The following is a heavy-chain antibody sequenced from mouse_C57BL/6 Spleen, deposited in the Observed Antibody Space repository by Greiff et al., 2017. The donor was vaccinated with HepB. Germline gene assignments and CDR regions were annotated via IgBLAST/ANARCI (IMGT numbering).Heavy chain of an antibody. CDR3: ARLVGNDY. J-gene: IGHJ2*01. CDR1: GYTFTDYY. D-gene: IGHD2-1*01. Sequence: EVQLQQSGPELVKPGASVKISCTASGYTFTDYYMNWVKQSHGKSLEWIGDINPNNGGTSYNQKFKGKATLTVDKSSSTAYMELRSLTSEDSAVYYCARLVGNDYWGQGTTLTVSS. CDR2: INPNNGGT. V-gene: IGHV1-26*01.